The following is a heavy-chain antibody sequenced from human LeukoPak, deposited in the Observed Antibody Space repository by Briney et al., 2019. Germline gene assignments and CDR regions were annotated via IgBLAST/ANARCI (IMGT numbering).Heavy chain of an antibody. V-gene: IGHV3-33*01. CDR1: GFTFSSYG. CDR3: ARDLGTAGSFYFDY. Sequence: GGSLRLSCVASGFTFSSYGMHWVRQTPGKGLEWVAVIWYDGSKKYSADSLKGRFTISRDDSKSTLCLQMNSLRAEDTAVYYCARDLGTAGSFYFDYWGQGTLVTVSS. J-gene: IGHJ4*02. CDR2: IWYDGSKK. D-gene: IGHD6-19*01.